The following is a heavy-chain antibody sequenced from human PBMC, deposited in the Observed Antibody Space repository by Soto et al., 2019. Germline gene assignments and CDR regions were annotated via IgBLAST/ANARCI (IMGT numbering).Heavy chain of an antibody. Sequence: EVQLVESGGGLLQPGGSLRLSCAASGFRFSIYSMNWVRQAPGKGLEWSAYITSDTKTIKYADSVKGRFTISRDNDKNLVYLQMNSLRDEDTAVYYCARSVEGHFDYWGQGTVVTVST. J-gene: IGHJ4*02. CDR1: GFRFSIYS. CDR3: ARSVEGHFDY. D-gene: IGHD6-19*01. CDR2: ITSDTKTI. V-gene: IGHV3-48*02.